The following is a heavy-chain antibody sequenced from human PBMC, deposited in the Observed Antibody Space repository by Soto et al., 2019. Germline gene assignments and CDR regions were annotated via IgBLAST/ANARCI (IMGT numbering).Heavy chain of an antibody. CDR1: GGSISSSSYY. Sequence: QLQLQESGPGLVKPSETLSLTCTVSGGSISSSSYYWGWIRQPPGKGLEWIGSIYYSGSTYYNPSFKSRVTISVDTSKNQFSLKLSSVTAADTAVYYCARRGGYCSSTSCDVFDPWGQGTLVTVSS. D-gene: IGHD2-2*01. CDR3: ARRGGYCSSTSCDVFDP. CDR2: IYYSGST. J-gene: IGHJ5*02. V-gene: IGHV4-39*01.